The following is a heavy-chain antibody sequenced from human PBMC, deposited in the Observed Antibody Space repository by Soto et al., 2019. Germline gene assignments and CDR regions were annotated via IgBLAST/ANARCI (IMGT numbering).Heavy chain of an antibody. CDR1: GCTLSSYG. Sequence: QVQLVESGGGVVQPGRSLRLSCAASGCTLSSYGMHWVRQAPGKGLEWVAVISYDGSNKYYADSVKGRFTISRDNSKNTLYLQMNSLRAEDTAVYYCAKADGYGMDVWGQGTTVTVSS. J-gene: IGHJ6*02. CDR2: ISYDGSNK. V-gene: IGHV3-30*18. CDR3: AKADGYGMDV.